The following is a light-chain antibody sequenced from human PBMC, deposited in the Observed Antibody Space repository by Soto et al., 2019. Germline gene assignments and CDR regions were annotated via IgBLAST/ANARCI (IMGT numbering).Light chain of an antibody. CDR2: SNN. CDR3: AAWDDSLNGRV. V-gene: IGLV1-44*01. J-gene: IGLJ3*02. Sequence: QSVLTHPPSASGTPGQRVTISCSGSSSNIGSNTVSWYQQLPLSAPKLLIYSNNQRPSGVPDRFSGSKSATSASLAISGLQSEDEADYCCAAWDDSLNGRVFGGVTKVTVL. CDR1: SSNIGSNT.